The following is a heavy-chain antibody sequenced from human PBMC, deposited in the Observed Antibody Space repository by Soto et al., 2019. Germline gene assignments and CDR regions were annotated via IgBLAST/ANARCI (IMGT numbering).Heavy chain of an antibody. CDR3: ARDAGVSGELDY. J-gene: IGHJ4*02. Sequence: QVQLVQSGAEVKKPGASVKVSCKASGYTFTSYGISWVRQAPGQGLEWMGWISGYNGNTNYTQKLQGRVTLTTDTSTTIASMELRGLRSDDTAVYYCARDAGVSGELDYWGQGTLVTVSS. V-gene: IGHV1-18*01. CDR2: ISGYNGNT. CDR1: GYTFTSYG. D-gene: IGHD1-26*01.